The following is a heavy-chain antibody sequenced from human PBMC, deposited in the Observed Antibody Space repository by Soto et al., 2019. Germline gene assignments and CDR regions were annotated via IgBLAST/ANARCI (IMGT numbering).Heavy chain of an antibody. CDR3: ASAFGGWPTDS. J-gene: IGHJ4*02. CDR1: GGSMSTYY. CDR2: IYSSGNT. D-gene: IGHD6-19*01. V-gene: IGHV4-59*01. Sequence: PSETLSLTCTASGGSMSTYYWLWIRQAPGQGLEWIGYIYSSGNTNYNPSLKSRVAMSIDTSKMQFSLSLTSVTAADTAVYYCASAFGGWPTDSWGQGTLVTVSS.